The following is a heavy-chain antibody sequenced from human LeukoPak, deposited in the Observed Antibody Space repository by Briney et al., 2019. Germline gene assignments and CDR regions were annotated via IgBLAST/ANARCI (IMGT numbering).Heavy chain of an antibody. J-gene: IGHJ3*02. CDR1: GFTFSDFS. D-gene: IGHD3-10*01. CDR3: ARDDRVWFGESRNAFDI. CDR2: IGSAI. V-gene: IGHV3-48*01. Sequence: GGSLRLSCVASGFTFSDFSLNWVRQAPGKGLEWISYIGSAIYYADSVKGRFTISRDNAKNSLYLQMNSLRAEDTAVYYCARDDRVWFGESRNAFDIWGQGTMVTVSS.